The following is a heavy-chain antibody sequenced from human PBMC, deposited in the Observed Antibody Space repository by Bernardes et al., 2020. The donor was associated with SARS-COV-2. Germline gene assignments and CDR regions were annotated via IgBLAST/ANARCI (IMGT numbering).Heavy chain of an antibody. V-gene: IGHV4-34*01. D-gene: IGHD6-19*01. J-gene: IGHJ6*02. CDR1: GGSFSGYY. CDR2: INHSGST. Sequence: SETLSLTCAAYGGSFSGYYWSWIRQPPGKGLEWIGEINHSGSTNYNPALKSRGTISVDTSKNQFYMKLSSVTAADTDVYYCAGGIAVAGHQGDDYYYYYGMDVWGQGTTVTVSS. CDR3: AGGIAVAGHQGDDYYYYYGMDV.